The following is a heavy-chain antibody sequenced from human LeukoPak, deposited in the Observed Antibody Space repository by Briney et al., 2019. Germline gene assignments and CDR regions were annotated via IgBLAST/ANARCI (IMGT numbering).Heavy chain of an antibody. CDR2: IRYDGSNK. V-gene: IGHV3-30*02. J-gene: IGHJ3*02. D-gene: IGHD1-1*01. CDR1: GFTFSSYG. CDR3: ARVKTWNGAFDI. Sequence: PGGSLRLSCAASGFTFSSYGMHWVRQAPGRGLEWVAFIRYDGSNKYYADSVKGRFTISRDNSKNTLYLQMNSLRAEDTAVYYCARVKTWNGAFDIWGQGTMVTVSS.